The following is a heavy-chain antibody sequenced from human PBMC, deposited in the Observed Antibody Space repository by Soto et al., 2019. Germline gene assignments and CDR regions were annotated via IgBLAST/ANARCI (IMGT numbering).Heavy chain of an antibody. CDR1: GFTFVEYA. CDR3: TREKIHYYGSGSYSGYYYYGRDV. V-gene: IGHV3-49*03. Sequence: GGSLRLSCTASGFTFVEYAMSWFLQAPGKGLEWVGFIRSKAYGGTTEYAASVKGRFTISRDDSKSIAYLQMNSLKTEDTAVYYCTREKIHYYGSGSYSGYYYYGRDVWGXGT. J-gene: IGHJ6*02. CDR2: IRSKAYGGTT. D-gene: IGHD3-10*01.